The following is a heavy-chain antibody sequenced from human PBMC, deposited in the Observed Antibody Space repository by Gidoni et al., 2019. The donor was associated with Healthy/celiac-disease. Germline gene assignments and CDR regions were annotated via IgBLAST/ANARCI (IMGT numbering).Heavy chain of an antibody. Sequence: QVQLQESGPGLVKPSQTLSLTCTVPGGPISSGGYYCSWIRQHPGKGLEWIGYIYYSGSTYYNPSLKSRVTISVDTSKNQFSLKLSSVTAADTAVYYCARVPPDDSQYYFDYWGQGTLVTVSS. CDR2: IYYSGST. CDR3: ARVPPDDSQYYFDY. V-gene: IGHV4-31*03. D-gene: IGHD3-22*01. CDR1: GGPISSGGYY. J-gene: IGHJ4*02.